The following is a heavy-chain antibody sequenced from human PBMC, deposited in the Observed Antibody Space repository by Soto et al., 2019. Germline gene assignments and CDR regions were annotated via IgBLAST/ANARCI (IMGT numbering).Heavy chain of an antibody. Sequence: QVQLVESGGGLVKPGGSLRLYCAASGFTFSDYYMSWIRQAPGKGLEWGSYISSSGSTIYYADSVKGRFTISRDNANNSLSVQMTRLRAEDTAVYYCARADMGVGLLFVALLSYNWFDPWGPGTLVTVSS. D-gene: IGHD3-10*01. J-gene: IGHJ5*02. CDR2: ISSSGSTI. CDR3: ARADMGVGLLFVALLSYNWFDP. CDR1: GFTFSDYY. V-gene: IGHV3-11*01.